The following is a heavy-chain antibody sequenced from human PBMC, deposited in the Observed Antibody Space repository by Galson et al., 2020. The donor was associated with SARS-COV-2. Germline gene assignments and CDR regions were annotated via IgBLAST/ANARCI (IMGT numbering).Heavy chain of an antibody. Sequence: GGSLRLSCAASGFTFSSYGMHWVRQAPGKGLEWVAVISYDGSNKYYADSVKGRFTISRDNSKNTLSLQMNSLRPEDTDVYYCARGGSTWYHDAFDIWGQGTMVTVSS. CDR2: ISYDGSNK. CDR3: ARGGSTWYHDAFDI. CDR1: GFTFSSYG. J-gene: IGHJ3*02. D-gene: IGHD6-13*01. V-gene: IGHV3-30*03.